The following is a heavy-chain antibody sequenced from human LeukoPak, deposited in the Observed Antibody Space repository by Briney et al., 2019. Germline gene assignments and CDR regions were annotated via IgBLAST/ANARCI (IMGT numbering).Heavy chain of an antibody. Sequence: PGGSLRLSCAASGFTFSRHWMSWVRQAPGKGLEWVANINQGGSDKYYVDSVKGRFTISRDNANNLLYLQMNSLRGEDTAVYYGTRDRSRAEDDWGQGTLVTVSS. D-gene: IGHD1-14*01. J-gene: IGHJ4*02. CDR1: GFTFSRHW. CDR3: TRDRSRAEDD. V-gene: IGHV3-7*01. CDR2: INQGGSDK.